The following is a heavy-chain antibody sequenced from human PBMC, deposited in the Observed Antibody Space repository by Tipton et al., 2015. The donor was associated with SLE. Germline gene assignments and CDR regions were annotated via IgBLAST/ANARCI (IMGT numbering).Heavy chain of an antibody. CDR3: ARHTEMATRRDAFDI. Sequence: TLSLTCAVSGGSVSSGSYYWSWIRQPAGKGLEWIGYIYTSGSTNYNPSLKSRVTISVDTSKNEFSLKLSSVTAADTAVYYCARHTEMATRRDAFDIWGHGTMVTVSS. V-gene: IGHV4-61*09. CDR2: IYTSGST. CDR1: GGSVSSGSYY. J-gene: IGHJ3*02. D-gene: IGHD5-24*01.